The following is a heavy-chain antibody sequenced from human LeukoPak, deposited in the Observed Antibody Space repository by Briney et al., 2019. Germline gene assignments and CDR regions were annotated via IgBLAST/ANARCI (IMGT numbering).Heavy chain of an antibody. CDR3: ARDRTTRIDY. Sequence: GGSLRLSCAASGFTFDDYGMSWVRQAPGKGLEWVSGINWNGDNTGYADSVKGRFTISRDNAKNSLYLQMNSLRAEDTAVYYCARDRTTRIDYWGQGTLVTVSS. CDR1: GFTFDDYG. V-gene: IGHV3-20*04. J-gene: IGHJ4*02. CDR2: INWNGDNT. D-gene: IGHD1-14*01.